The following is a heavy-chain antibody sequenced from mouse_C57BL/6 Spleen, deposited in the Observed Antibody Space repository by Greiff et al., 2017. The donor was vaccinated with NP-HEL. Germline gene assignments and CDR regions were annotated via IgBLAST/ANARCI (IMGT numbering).Heavy chain of an antibody. V-gene: IGHV1-15*01. Sequence: VQLQQSGAELVRPGASVTLSCKASGYTFTDYEMHWVKQTPVHGLEWIGAIDPETGGTAYNQKFKGKAILTADKSSSTAYMELRSLTSEDSAVYYCTRVGDGCFGYWGQGTTLTVSS. CDR3: TRVGDGCFGY. D-gene: IGHD2-3*01. J-gene: IGHJ2*01. CDR2: IDPETGGT. CDR1: GYTFTDYE.